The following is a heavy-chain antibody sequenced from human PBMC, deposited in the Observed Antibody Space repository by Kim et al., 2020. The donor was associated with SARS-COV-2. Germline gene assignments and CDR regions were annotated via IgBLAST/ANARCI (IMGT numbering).Heavy chain of an antibody. CDR2: IIPIFGTA. Sequence: SVKVSCKASGGTFSSYAISWVRQAPGQGLEWMGGIIPIFGTANYAQKFQGRVTITADESTSTAYMALSSLRSEDTAVYYCARAPGAYCGGDCSGPGDYYYYGRDVWCQGTTVTVSS. D-gene: IGHD2-21*02. V-gene: IGHV1-69*13. CDR1: GGTFSSYA. J-gene: IGHJ6*02. CDR3: ARAPGAYCGGDCSGPGDYYYYGRDV.